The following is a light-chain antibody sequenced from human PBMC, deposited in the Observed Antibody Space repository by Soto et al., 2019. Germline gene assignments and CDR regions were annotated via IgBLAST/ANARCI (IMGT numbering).Light chain of an antibody. V-gene: IGKV1-6*01. J-gene: IGKJ1*01. CDR1: QGIRND. CDR2: AAS. Sequence: AIQLTQSPSSLSASVGAIVTITCRASQGIRNDLGWYQQKPGKAPKLLIYAASSLQSGVPSRFSGSGSGTDFTLTISSLQPEDFATYYCLQDYNYPRTFGQGTKVDIK. CDR3: LQDYNYPRT.